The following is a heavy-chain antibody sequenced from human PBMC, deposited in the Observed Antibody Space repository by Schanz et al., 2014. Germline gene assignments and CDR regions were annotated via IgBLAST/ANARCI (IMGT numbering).Heavy chain of an antibody. CDR2: ISASGDST. Sequence: EVQLVESGGGLVQPGGSLRLSCAASGFTFSVYWMHWVRQPPGRGLEWVSFISASGDSTSYADSVKGRFTISRDNSKNTLYLQMNSLRDEDTAMYYCARRVPYSFGLDVWGQGATVTVSS. J-gene: IGHJ6*02. CDR1: GFTFSVYW. CDR3: ARRVPYSFGLDV. D-gene: IGHD1-1*01. V-gene: IGHV3-23*04.